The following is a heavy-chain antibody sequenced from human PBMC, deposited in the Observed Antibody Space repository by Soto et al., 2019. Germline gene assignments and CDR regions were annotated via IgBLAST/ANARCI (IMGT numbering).Heavy chain of an antibody. V-gene: IGHV3-74*01. CDR1: GFTFSSYW. Sequence: GGSLRLSCAASGFTFSSYWMHWVRQAPGKGLVWVSRINRDGSSANYADSVKGRFTISRDNAKNTLYLQMNSLRAEDAAVYYCARETYRTFYFDSWGQGALVTVSS. CDR3: ARETYRTFYFDS. D-gene: IGHD1-1*01. J-gene: IGHJ4*02. CDR2: INRDGSSA.